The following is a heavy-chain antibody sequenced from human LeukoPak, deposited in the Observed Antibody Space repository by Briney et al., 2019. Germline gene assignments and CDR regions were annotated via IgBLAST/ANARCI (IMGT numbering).Heavy chain of an antibody. CDR1: GGSISSYY. CDR2: IYTSGST. D-gene: IGHD6-13*01. Sequence: SETVSLTCTVSGGSISSYYWSWIRQPARKGLEWIGRIYTSGSTNYNPSLKSRVTMSVDTSKNQFSLKLNSVTAADTAVYYCARSLPAAGTYDYAMDVWGRGTRVTVSS. CDR3: ARSLPAAGTYDYAMDV. V-gene: IGHV4-4*07. J-gene: IGHJ6*02.